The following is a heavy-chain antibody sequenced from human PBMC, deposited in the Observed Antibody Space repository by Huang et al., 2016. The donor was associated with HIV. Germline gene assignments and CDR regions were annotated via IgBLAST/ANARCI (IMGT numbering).Heavy chain of an antibody. CDR2: ISSSSITI. J-gene: IGHJ4*02. CDR1: GFTFSTYS. Sequence: EVQLVESGGGLVQPGGSLRLSCAASGFTFSTYSMNWVRQAQGKGLECVSYISSSSITIYYADSVKGRFTISRDNAKNSLFLQMNSLRDEDTAVYYCARGIRYFGVVAYFDYWGQGALVTVSS. D-gene: IGHD3-3*01. V-gene: IGHV3-48*02. CDR3: ARGIRYFGVVAYFDY.